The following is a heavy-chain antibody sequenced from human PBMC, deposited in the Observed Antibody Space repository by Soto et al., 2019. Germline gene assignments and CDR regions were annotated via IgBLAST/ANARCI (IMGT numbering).Heavy chain of an antibody. Sequence: SARLSLTCAISGDSVSSDSAAWKWTRQFQSRGLEWLGRTYYRSTWYSYYAESLKGRITVNPDTSKNQFSLQLDSVTPEDTAILYFPRTSGSLDFWGQGTLVTVSS. CDR1: GDSVSSDSAA. D-gene: IGHD3-10*01. V-gene: IGHV6-1*01. J-gene: IGHJ4*02. CDR2: TYYRSTWYS. CDR3: PRTSGSLDF.